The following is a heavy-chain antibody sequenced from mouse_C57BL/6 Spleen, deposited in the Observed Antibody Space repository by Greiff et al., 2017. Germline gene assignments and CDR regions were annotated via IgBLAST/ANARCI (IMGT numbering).Heavy chain of an antibody. CDR2: IYPGDGDT. V-gene: IGHV1-82*01. CDR3: ARRGDD. CDR1: GYAFSSSW. Sequence: VKLMESGPELVKPGASVKISCKASGYAFSSSWMNWVKQRPGKGLEWIGRIYPGDGDTNYNGKFKGKATLTADKSSSTAYMQLSSLTSEDSAVYFCARRGDDWGQGTTLTVSS. J-gene: IGHJ2*01.